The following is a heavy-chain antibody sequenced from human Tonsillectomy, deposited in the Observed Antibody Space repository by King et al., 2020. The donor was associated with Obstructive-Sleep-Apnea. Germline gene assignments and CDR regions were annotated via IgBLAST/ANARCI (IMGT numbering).Heavy chain of an antibody. V-gene: IGHV3-74*01. CDR3: ARDRGGAGPTTTDY. Sequence: VQLVESGGGLVQPGGSLRLCCAASGFTCRTSWMHWVRQAPGKGLVWVSRINRDGSSTILSDFVKGRFTISRDNAKNPLYLQMNSLRAEDTAVYYCARDRGGAGPTTTDYWGQGTLVTVSS. CDR1: GFTCRTSW. J-gene: IGHJ4*02. CDR2: INRDGSST. D-gene: IGHD1-26*01.